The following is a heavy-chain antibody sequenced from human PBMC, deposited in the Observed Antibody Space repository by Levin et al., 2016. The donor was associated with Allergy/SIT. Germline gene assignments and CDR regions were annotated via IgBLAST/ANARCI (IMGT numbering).Heavy chain of an antibody. CDR2: ISTSSDYT. V-gene: IGHV3-11*05. J-gene: IGHJ4*02. CDR3: VKERADIVMVTGDY. Sequence: GESLKISCAASGFTFSAHYMSWIRQAPGTGLEWVARISTSSDYTRYVDSVKGRFTISRDNAKNSLYLQMNSLRVEDTAVYYCVKERADIVMVTGDYWGQGTLVTVSS. CDR1: GFTFSAHY. D-gene: IGHD5-18*01.